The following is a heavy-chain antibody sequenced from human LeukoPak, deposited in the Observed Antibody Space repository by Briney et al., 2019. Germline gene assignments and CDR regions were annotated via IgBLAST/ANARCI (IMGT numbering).Heavy chain of an antibody. V-gene: IGHV1-69*01. CDR1: GGTFSSFA. J-gene: IGHJ4*02. CDR3: AREGSSGDYDY. CDR2: IIPIFGTT. D-gene: IGHD3-10*01. Sequence: SVKVSCKASGGTFSSFAISWVRQAPGQGLEWMGGIIPIFGTTNYAQKFQGRVTITADESTSTAYMELSSLRSEDTAVYYCAREGSSGDYDYWGQGTLVTVSS.